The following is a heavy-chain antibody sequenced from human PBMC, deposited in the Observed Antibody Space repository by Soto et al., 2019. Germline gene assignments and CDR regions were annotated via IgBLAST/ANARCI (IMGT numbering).Heavy chain of an antibody. CDR2: VYTSGYT. CDR1: GASIRSYY. J-gene: IGHJ4*02. CDR3: VRVSPGTIFGY. Sequence: SGTLSLTCSVSGASIRSYYWHWVRQPPGKGLEWVGYVYTSGYTRYSSSLKRRVTISVDTSKNQFSMTLSSVTAADTAVYYCVRVSPGTIFGYWGQGGLVTVSS. D-gene: IGHD3-3*01. V-gene: IGHV4-4*08.